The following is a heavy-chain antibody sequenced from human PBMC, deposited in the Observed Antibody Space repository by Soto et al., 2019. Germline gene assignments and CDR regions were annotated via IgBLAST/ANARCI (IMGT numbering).Heavy chain of an antibody. CDR1: GFRFSGFA. CDR2: ISFDGSEK. D-gene: IGHD5-12*01. J-gene: IGHJ4*02. CDR3: ARDLGGYVHLWDKSNY. Sequence: QVQLVESGGGVVQPGASLRLSCVASGFRFSGFAMHWVRQAPGKGLEWVAVISFDGSEKFYVDSVKGRFSISRDDFHSTVFQQMDSLRPEDTGVYYCARDLGGYVHLWDKSNYWGQGTLLNVCS. V-gene: IGHV3-30*04.